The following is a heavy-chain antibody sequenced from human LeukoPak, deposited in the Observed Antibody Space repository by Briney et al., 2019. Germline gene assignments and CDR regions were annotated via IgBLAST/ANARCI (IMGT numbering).Heavy chain of an antibody. D-gene: IGHD6-19*01. CDR1: GFAFSSQA. CDR3: AKDARRTSGWYFFDY. J-gene: IGHJ4*02. V-gene: IGHV3-23*01. Sequence: PGGSLRLSCAASGFAFSSQAMGWVRQAPEKGLEWVSVISDSGSLTYYADSVKGRFTISRDNSKNTLFLQMNSLRAEDTAVYYCAKDARRTSGWYFFDYWGQGTLVTVSS. CDR2: ISDSGSLT.